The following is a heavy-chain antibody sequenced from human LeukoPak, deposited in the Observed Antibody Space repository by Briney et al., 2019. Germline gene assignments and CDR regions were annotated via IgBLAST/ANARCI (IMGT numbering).Heavy chain of an antibody. CDR1: GFTFSRYG. Sequence: GGSLRLSWAASGFTFSRYGMHWVRQAPGKGLEWVAVIWYDGSNKYCADSVKGRFTICRDNSKNTLYLQMNSLRAEDTVVYYCATGYDILTPSHTEEYWGQGTLVTVSS. D-gene: IGHD3-9*01. CDR2: IWYDGSNK. CDR3: ATGYDILTPSHTEEY. J-gene: IGHJ4*02. V-gene: IGHV3-33*01.